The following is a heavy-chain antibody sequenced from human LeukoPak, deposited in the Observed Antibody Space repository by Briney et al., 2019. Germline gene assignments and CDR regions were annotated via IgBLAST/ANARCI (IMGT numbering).Heavy chain of an antibody. D-gene: IGHD5-18*01. J-gene: IGHJ4*02. Sequence: SETLSLTCAVSGYSISSGYYWGWIRQPPGKGLEWIGSIYHSGSTYYNPSLKSRVTMSVDTSKNQFSLKLSSVTAADTAVYYCAIGYSYGFNYWGQGTLVTVSS. CDR1: GYSISSGYY. V-gene: IGHV4-38-2*01. CDR3: AIGYSYGFNY. CDR2: IYHSGST.